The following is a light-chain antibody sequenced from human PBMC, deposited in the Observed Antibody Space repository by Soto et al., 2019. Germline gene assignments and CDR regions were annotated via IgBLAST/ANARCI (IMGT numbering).Light chain of an antibody. V-gene: IGKV1-9*01. CDR3: QQLNTYPA. J-gene: IGKJ4*01. Sequence: DFPLTQSPSFLSASVGDRVTITCRASQGIGSYLGWYQQAPGKAPKLLIYGASTLQSGVPSRFSGSGSGTEFTLTISSLQPEDLATYYWQQLNTYPAFGGGTKVEI. CDR1: QGIGSY. CDR2: GAS.